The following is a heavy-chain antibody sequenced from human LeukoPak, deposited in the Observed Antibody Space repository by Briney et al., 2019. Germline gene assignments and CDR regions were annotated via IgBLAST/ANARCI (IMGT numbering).Heavy chain of an antibody. V-gene: IGHV3-23*01. D-gene: IGHD6-6*01. CDR3: AKAEYSSSSLYYYYYYYMDV. J-gene: IGHJ6*03. Sequence: GGSLRLSCAASGFTFSSYGMSWVRQAPGKGLEWVSAISGSGGSTYYADSVKGRFTISRDNSKSTLYLQMNSLRAEDTAVYYCAKAEYSSSSLYYYYYYYMDVWGKGTTVTVSS. CDR1: GFTFSSYG. CDR2: ISGSGGST.